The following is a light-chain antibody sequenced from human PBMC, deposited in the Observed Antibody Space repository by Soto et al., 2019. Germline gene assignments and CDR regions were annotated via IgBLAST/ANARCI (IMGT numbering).Light chain of an antibody. Sequence: EFVLTQSPDTLSVSRGDRATLSCRASQSVGRDYLAWYQQKPGQAPRLLIHGASNRATGIPDRFSGSGSGTDFTLSISRLEPEDFAVYYCQQYAKSPITFGQGTRLEIK. V-gene: IGKV3-20*01. CDR1: QSVGRDY. CDR2: GAS. J-gene: IGKJ5*01. CDR3: QQYAKSPIT.